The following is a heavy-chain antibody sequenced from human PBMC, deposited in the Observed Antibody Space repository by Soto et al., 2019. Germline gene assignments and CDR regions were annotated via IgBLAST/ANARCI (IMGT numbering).Heavy chain of an antibody. J-gene: IGHJ4*02. V-gene: IGHV3-30*03. D-gene: IGHD5-18*01. CDR3: AREVPATAPDY. CDR1: GFTLRGFA. Sequence: PGGFLRLSRTASGFTLRGFALDQVGRPPGRGLEWVAVMSHDGKRKFYADSLTGRFTISSDRSKTTLYLQMDSLRPEDTVVYYCAREVPATAPDYWGQGTLVNVAS. CDR2: MSHDGKRK.